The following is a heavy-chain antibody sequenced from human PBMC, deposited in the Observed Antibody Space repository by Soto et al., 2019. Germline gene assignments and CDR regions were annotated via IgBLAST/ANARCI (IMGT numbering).Heavy chain of an antibody. V-gene: IGHV3-64*01. Sequence: SLRLSCAASGFTFSSYAMHWVRQAPGKGLEYVSAISSNGGSTYYANSVKGRFTISSDNSKNTLYLQMGSLRAEDMAVYYCARDGVLRLLEWLPDLWGKGTTVTVSS. CDR3: ARDGVLRLLEWLPDL. CDR2: ISSNGGST. J-gene: IGHJ6*04. D-gene: IGHD3-3*01. CDR1: GFTFSSYA.